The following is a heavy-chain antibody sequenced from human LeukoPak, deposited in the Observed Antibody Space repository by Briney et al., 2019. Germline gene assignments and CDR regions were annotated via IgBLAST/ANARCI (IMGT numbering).Heavy chain of an antibody. Sequence: GGSLRLSCAASGFTLSNYWMSWVRQAPGKGLEWVANIKQDGSEKYYVDSVKGRFTISRDNAKNSLYLQMNSLRAEDSAMYYCARRDGYSIFQHWGQGTLVTVSS. CDR1: GFTLSNYW. CDR3: ARRDGYSIFQH. J-gene: IGHJ1*01. D-gene: IGHD5-24*01. CDR2: IKQDGSEK. V-gene: IGHV3-7*03.